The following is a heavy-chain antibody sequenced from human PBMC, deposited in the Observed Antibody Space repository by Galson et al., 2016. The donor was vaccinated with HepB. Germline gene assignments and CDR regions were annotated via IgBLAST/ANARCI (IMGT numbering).Heavy chain of an antibody. CDR3: ASVTCGGGVCQDVFAI. D-gene: IGHD2-21*02. V-gene: IGHV4-4*02. J-gene: IGHJ3*02. CDR2: IYHGGNT. Sequence: SETLSLTCAVSGGSISTDTWWHWVRQSPGQGLEWIGEIYHGGNTNYNPSLKSRLSMSVDKSKNQFSLKLSSVTAPDAAVHYCASVTCGGGVCQDVFAIWGQGIMVTVSS. CDR1: GGSISTDTW.